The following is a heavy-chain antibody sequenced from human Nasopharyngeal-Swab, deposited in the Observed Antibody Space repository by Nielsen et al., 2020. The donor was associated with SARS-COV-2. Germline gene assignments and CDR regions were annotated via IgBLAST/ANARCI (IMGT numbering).Heavy chain of an antibody. D-gene: IGHD3-22*01. CDR3: ARGDDRSGFSITLDY. J-gene: IGHJ4*02. CDR2: ISGSGSTI. CDR1: GFTFSSYE. Sequence: GESLKISCAASGFTFSSYEMNWVRQAPGKGLEWVSYISGSGSTIYYADSVKGRFTISRDNAKNSLYLQMNSLRAEDTAVYYRARGDDRSGFSITLDYWGQGTLVTVSS. V-gene: IGHV3-48*03.